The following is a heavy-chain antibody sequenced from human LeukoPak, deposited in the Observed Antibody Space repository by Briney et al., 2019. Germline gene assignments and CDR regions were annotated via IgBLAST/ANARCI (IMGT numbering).Heavy chain of an antibody. CDR1: GFTFGSYG. J-gene: IGHJ6*02. CDR3: AKPRITMIVVVTDGGMDV. CDR2: ISSSSSTI. Sequence: PGGSLRLSCAASGFTFGSYGMHWVRQAPGKGLEWVSYISSSSSTIYYADSVKGRFTISRDNAKNSLYLQMNSLRAEDTAVYYCAKPRITMIVVVTDGGMDVWGQGTTVTVSS. D-gene: IGHD3-22*01. V-gene: IGHV3-48*01.